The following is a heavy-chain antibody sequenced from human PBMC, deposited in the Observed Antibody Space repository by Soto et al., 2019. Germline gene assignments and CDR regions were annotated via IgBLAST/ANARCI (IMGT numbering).Heavy chain of an antibody. CDR3: AREKLWFGESRTLRGAFDI. J-gene: IGHJ3*02. D-gene: IGHD3-10*01. Sequence: GGSLRLSCAASGFTFSSYWMHWVRQAPGKGLVWVSRINSDGSSTSYADSVKGRFTISRDNAKNTLYLQMNSLRAEDTAVYYCAREKLWFGESRTLRGAFDIWGQGTMVTVSS. V-gene: IGHV3-74*01. CDR2: INSDGSST. CDR1: GFTFSSYW.